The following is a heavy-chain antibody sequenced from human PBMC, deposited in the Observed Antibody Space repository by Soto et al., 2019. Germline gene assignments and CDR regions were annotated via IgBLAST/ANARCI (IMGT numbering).Heavy chain of an antibody. J-gene: IGHJ3*01. CDR2: VSYFGSS. V-gene: IGHV4-61*01. D-gene: IGHD1-1*01. CDR3: ARMNALSDALDV. CDR1: GASLRREIYY. Sequence: QVQLQESGPGLVEPSQTLSLSCSVSGASLRREIYYWNWIRQSPGKGLEWVGYVSYFGSSKCNPTLESRVTISLDASKNQFSLELTSVTAADRAVYYCARMNALSDALDVWGQGTLVNVSS.